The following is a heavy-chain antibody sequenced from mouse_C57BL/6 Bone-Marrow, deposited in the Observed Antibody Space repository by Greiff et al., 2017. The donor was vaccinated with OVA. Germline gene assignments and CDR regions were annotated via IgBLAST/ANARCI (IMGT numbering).Heavy chain of an antibody. CDR3: TRDPAYYSNYAWFAY. CDR1: GFTFSSYA. CDR2: ISSGGDYI. D-gene: IGHD2-5*01. Sequence: LVESGEGLVKPGGSLKLSCAASGFTFSSYAMSWVRQTPEKRLEWVAYISSGGDYIYYADTVKGRFTISRDNARNTLYLQMSSLKSEDTAMYYCTRDPAYYSNYAWFAYWGQGTLVTVSA. J-gene: IGHJ3*01. V-gene: IGHV5-9-1*02.